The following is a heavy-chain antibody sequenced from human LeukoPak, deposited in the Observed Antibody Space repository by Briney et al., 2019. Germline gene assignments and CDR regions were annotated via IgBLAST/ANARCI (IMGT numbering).Heavy chain of an antibody. CDR3: ARETGYGSGSFDY. J-gene: IGHJ4*02. CDR1: GFTVSSNY. CDR2: IYSGGST. V-gene: IGHV3-66*01. D-gene: IGHD3-10*01. Sequence: GGSLRLSCAASGFTVSSNYMSWVRQAPGKGLEWVSVIYSGGSTYYADSAKGRFTISRDNSKNTLYLQMNSLRAEDTAVYYCARETGYGSGSFDYWGQGTLVTVSS.